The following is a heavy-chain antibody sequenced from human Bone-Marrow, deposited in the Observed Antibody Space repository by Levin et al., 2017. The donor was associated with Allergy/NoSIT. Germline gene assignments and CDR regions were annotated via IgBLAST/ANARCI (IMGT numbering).Heavy chain of an antibody. CDR2: IYYTGST. V-gene: IGHV4-4*02. Sequence: SETLSLTCAVSGGSISSSDWWSWVRQPPRKGLEWIGEIYYTGSTNYNPSLQSRVTVSVDTSKNQFSLKLSSVTAADTAVYYCARGVPSDYWGQGILVSVSS. J-gene: IGHJ4*02. CDR3: ARGVPSDY. D-gene: IGHD2-2*01. CDR1: GGSISSSDW.